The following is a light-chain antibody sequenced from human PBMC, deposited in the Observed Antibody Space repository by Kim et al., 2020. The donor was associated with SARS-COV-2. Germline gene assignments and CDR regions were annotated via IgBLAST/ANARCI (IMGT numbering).Light chain of an antibody. CDR3: AAWDDSLSGWV. CDR2: SSY. Sequence: GTRVTISCSGSSSNIGSNTINWYQQLPGTAPKLLIYSSYQRPSGVPDRFSGSKSGTSASLAISGLQSEDEADYYCAAWDDSLSGWVFGGGTQLTVL. J-gene: IGLJ3*02. V-gene: IGLV1-44*01. CDR1: SSNIGSNT.